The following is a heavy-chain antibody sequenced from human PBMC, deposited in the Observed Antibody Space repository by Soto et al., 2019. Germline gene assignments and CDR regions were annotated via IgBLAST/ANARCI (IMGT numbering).Heavy chain of an antibody. CDR3: AREVIPLTTDWYFDL. CDR2: IYDSGST. D-gene: IGHD4-17*01. V-gene: IGHV4-30-4*01. CDR1: GGSISGGVGGLYY. J-gene: IGHJ2*01. Sequence: QLQLRESGPGLVKPSETLSLTCTVSGGSISGGVGGLYYWSWIRQPPGKGLEWIGYIYDSGSTYYNPSRTSRVTIPVDTSKNQFSLRLSSVTAADTAVYYCAREVIPLTTDWYFDLWGRGTLVTVSS.